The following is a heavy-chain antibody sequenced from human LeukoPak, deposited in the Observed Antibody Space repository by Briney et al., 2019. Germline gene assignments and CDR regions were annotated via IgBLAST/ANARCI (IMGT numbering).Heavy chain of an antibody. CDR3: ASSITMIVVVTPAPNFDY. J-gene: IGHJ4*02. Sequence: ASVKVSCKAAGYTFTGYYMHWVREAPGQGREWKGGINPYNGGTNYAQKLEGRVSMTRDTSISTAYMELSRLRSEETAVYDCASSITMIVVVTPAPNFDYWGQGTLVTVSS. CDR1: GYTFTGYY. CDR2: INPYNGGT. D-gene: IGHD3-22*01. V-gene: IGHV1-2*02.